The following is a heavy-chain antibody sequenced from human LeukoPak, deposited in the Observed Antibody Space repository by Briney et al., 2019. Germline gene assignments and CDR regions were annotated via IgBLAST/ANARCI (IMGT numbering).Heavy chain of an antibody. CDR2: ISYDGSNK. Sequence: PGGSLRLSCAASGLTFSSYGMHWVRQAPGKGLEWVAVISYDGSNKYYADSVKGRFTISRDNSKNTLYLQMNSLRAEDTAVYYCAKPYSSSWYYPAGYYFDYWGQGTLVTVSS. J-gene: IGHJ4*02. V-gene: IGHV3-30*18. CDR1: GLTFSSYG. D-gene: IGHD6-13*01. CDR3: AKPYSSSWYYPAGYYFDY.